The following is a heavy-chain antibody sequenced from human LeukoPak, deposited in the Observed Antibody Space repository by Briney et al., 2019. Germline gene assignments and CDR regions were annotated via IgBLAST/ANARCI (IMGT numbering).Heavy chain of an antibody. CDR1: GYTFTSYG. CDR2: ISAYNGNT. D-gene: IGHD4-17*01. J-gene: IGHJ3*02. V-gene: IGHV1-18*01. CDR3: ASRYGDYAHDALDI. Sequence: ASVKVSCKASGYTFTSYGISWVRQAPGQGLEWMGWISAYNGNTNYAQKLQGRVTMTTDTSTSTAYMELRSLRSDDTAVYYCASRYGDYAHDALDIWGQGTMVTVSS.